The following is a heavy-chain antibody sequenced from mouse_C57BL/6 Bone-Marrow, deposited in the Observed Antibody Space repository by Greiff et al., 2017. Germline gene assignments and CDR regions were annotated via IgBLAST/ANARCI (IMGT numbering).Heavy chain of an antibody. CDR1: GFNIKDYY. D-gene: IGHD2-13*01. Sequence: VHVKQSGAELVKPGASVKLSCTASGFNIKDYYMHWVKQRTEQGLEWIGRIDPEDGENKYAPKFQGKATITADTSSNTAYLQLSSLTSEDTAVYYCARDGDYVGAMDYWGQGTSVTVSS. CDR2: IDPEDGEN. CDR3: ARDGDYVGAMDY. V-gene: IGHV14-2*01. J-gene: IGHJ4*01.